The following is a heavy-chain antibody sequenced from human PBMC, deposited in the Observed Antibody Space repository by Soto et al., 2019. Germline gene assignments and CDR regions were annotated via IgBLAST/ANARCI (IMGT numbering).Heavy chain of an antibody. J-gene: IGHJ3*02. CDR2: ISGSSAYI. CDR3: AGQKDAFHI. V-gene: IGHV3-21*01. CDR1: GFTFSSYS. Sequence: GGSLRLSCAASGFTFSSYSMNWVRQAPGEGLEWVSSISGSSAYIYYADSVKGRFTISRDNAKNSLYLQMNSLRAEDTAVYYCAGQKDAFHIWGQGTMVTVSS.